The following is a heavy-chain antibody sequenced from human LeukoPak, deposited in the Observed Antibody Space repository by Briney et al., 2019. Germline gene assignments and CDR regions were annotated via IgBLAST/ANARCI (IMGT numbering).Heavy chain of an antibody. CDR3: ARSSAAYYYDTGDWFDP. CDR1: GYTFTGYH. J-gene: IGHJ5*02. D-gene: IGHD3-22*01. CDR2: ISAYNGNT. Sequence: GASVKVSCKASGYTFTGYHMHWVRQAPGQGLEWMGWISAYNGNTNYAQKLQGRVTMTTDTSTSTAYMELRSLRSDDTAVYYCARSSAAYYYDTGDWFDPWGQGTLVTVSS. V-gene: IGHV1-18*04.